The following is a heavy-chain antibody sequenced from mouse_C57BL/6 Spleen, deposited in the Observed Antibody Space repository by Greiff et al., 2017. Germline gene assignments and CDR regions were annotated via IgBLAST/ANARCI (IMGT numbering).Heavy chain of an antibody. CDR1: GYTFTSYW. J-gene: IGHJ4*01. D-gene: IGHD1-1*01. CDR2: INPSDSET. V-gene: IGHV1-52*01. CDR3: AGELRGAMDY. Sequence: VQLKQPGAELVRPGSSVKLSCTASGYTFTSYWMHWVKQRPIHGLEWIGTINPSDSETHYNPKFKDKATLTVDKSSSTDYMQLSSLTSEDSAVDYCAGELRGAMDYWGQGTSVTVSS.